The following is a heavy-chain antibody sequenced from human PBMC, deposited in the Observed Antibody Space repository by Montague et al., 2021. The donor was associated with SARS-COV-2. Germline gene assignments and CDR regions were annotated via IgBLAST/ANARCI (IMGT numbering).Heavy chain of an antibody. CDR2: LYYSGSN. V-gene: IGHV4-39*01. J-gene: IGHJ4*02. D-gene: IGHD3-22*01. CDR1: GGSISSCSYN. Sequence: SETLSLTCTVYGGSISSCSYNWGWMRQPQGKGLEWIGSLYYSGSNYYNPYLKSRVTISVDTSKNQFSLKLSTVTAADTYVYSCSSDVVSSGYLPAWGQGTLVTVSS. CDR3: SSDVVSSGYLPA.